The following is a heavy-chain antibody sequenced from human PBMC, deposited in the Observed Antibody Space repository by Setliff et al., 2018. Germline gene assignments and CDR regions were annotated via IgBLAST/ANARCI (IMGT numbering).Heavy chain of an antibody. V-gene: IGHV4-61*09. Sequence: LSLTCTVSGDSISSGSYYWTWIRQPAGKGLEWIGHFHTGGSTYYNPSLKSRVTISVDTSKNQFSLKLSSVTAADTAVYYCARDEIFLEWLYPTYYYYGMDVWGQGTTVTVSS. J-gene: IGHJ6*02. CDR3: ARDEIFLEWLYPTYYYYGMDV. CDR1: GDSISSGSYY. CDR2: FHTGGST. D-gene: IGHD3-3*01.